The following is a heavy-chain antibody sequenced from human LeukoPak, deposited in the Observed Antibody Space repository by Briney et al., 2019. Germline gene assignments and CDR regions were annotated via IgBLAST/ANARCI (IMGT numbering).Heavy chain of an antibody. CDR3: GYVDPAMLIDY. CDR1: GGSFSGYY. D-gene: IGHD5-18*01. Sequence: SETLSLTCAVYGGSFSGYYWSWIRQPPGKGLEWIGKINHTGNTNYNPSLKSRVTISLDTSKNQFSLKLSSVTAADTAVYYCGYVDPAMLIDYWGQGTLVTVSS. V-gene: IGHV4-34*01. CDR2: INHTGNT. J-gene: IGHJ4*02.